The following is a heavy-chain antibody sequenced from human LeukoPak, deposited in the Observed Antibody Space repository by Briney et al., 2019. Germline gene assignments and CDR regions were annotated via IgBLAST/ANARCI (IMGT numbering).Heavy chain of an antibody. V-gene: IGHV3-30-3*01. D-gene: IGHD5-12*01. CDR3: ARPPPDGYDYYFDY. Sequence: GGSLRLSCAASGFTFSSYAMHWVRQAPGKGLEWVAVISYDGSNKYYADSVKGRFTISRDNSKNTLYLQMNSLRAEDTAVYYCARPPPDGYDYYFDYWGQGTLVTVSS. J-gene: IGHJ4*02. CDR1: GFTFSSYA. CDR2: ISYDGSNK.